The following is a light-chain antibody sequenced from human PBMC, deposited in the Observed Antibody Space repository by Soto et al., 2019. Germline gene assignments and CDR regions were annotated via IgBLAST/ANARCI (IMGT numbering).Light chain of an antibody. Sequence: DLVMTQSPLSLPVTPGEPASISCRSSQSLLHSNGYNYLDWYLQKPGQSPQLLIYLGSNRASGVPDRFSGSGSGTDFTLKISRVEAEDVGVYCCMQALQTPYTFGQGTKLEIK. J-gene: IGKJ2*01. CDR3: MQALQTPYT. CDR1: QSLLHSNGYNY. CDR2: LGS. V-gene: IGKV2-28*01.